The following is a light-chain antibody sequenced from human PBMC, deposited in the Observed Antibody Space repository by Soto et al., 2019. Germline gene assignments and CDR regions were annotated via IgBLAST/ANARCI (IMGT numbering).Light chain of an antibody. CDR1: QSVTNNY. V-gene: IGKV3-20*01. CDR3: QQHGSSIT. CDR2: GAS. Sequence: VVLTQSPGTLSLSPGERATLSCRASQSVTNNYVAWYQQKPGQPPRLLIYGASGRATGIPDRFNGSGSGTDFTLTISRLEPEDFAVYYCQQHGSSITFGGGTKVDIK. J-gene: IGKJ4*01.